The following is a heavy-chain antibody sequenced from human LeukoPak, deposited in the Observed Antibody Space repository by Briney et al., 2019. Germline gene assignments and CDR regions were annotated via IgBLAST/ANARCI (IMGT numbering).Heavy chain of an antibody. CDR3: ARDSGTTGEVKFDP. V-gene: IGHV4-4*07. CDR1: GGSISSYY. Sequence: SSETLSLTCTVSGGSISSYYWSWIRQPAGKGLESIGRIYSSGSTDYNPSLKSRVTMSVDTSKNKFSLKLSSVTAADTAVYYCARDSGTTGEVKFDPWGQGTLVTVSS. D-gene: IGHD3-10*01. J-gene: IGHJ5*02. CDR2: IYSSGST.